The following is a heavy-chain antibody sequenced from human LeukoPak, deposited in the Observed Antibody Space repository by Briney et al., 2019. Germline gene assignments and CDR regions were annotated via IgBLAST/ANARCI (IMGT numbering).Heavy chain of an antibody. CDR1: GYTFTGYY. J-gene: IGHJ4*02. D-gene: IGHD3-22*01. CDR3: ASDYYDSSGYSAD. V-gene: IGHV1-2*02. Sequence: ASVKVSCKASGYTFTGYYTHWVRQAPGQGLEWMGWINPNSGGTNYAQKFQGRVTMTRDTSISTAYMELSRLRSDDTAVYYCASDYYDSSGYSADWGQGTLVTVSS. CDR2: INPNSGGT.